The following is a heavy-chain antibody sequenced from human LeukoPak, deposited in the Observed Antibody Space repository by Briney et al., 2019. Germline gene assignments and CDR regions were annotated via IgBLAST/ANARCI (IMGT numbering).Heavy chain of an antibody. D-gene: IGHD3-10*01. J-gene: IGHJ4*02. CDR3: ARGRVYGSGSYFSRFFY. V-gene: IGHV4-34*01. CDR1: GGSFSGYY. CDR2: INHSGST. Sequence: SETLSLTCAVYGGSFSGYYWSWIRQPPGKGLEWIGEINHSGSTNYNLSLKSRVTISVDTSKNQFSLKLSSVTAADTAVYYCARGRVYGSGSYFSRFFYWGQGTLVTVSS.